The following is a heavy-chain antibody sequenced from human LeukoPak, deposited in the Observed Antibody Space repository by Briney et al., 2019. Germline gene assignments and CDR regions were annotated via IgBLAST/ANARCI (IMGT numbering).Heavy chain of an antibody. CDR2: ISAYNGNT. CDR3: ARSPPIVVVAAAADFSFDY. J-gene: IGHJ4*02. V-gene: IGHV1-18*04. D-gene: IGHD2-15*01. Sequence: ASVKVSCKASGYTFTGYYMHWVRQAPGQGLEWMGWISAYNGNTNYAQRLQGRVTMTTDTSTSTAYMELRSLRSDDTAVYYCARSPPIVVVAAAADFSFDYWGQGTLVTVSS. CDR1: GYTFTGYY.